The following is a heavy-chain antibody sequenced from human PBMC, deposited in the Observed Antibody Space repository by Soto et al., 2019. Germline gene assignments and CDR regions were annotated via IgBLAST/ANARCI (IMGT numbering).Heavy chain of an antibody. J-gene: IGHJ5*02. CDR1: GYTFTGYY. CDR2: INPNSGGT. CDR3: ARGAMRPYYYDSSGYYPHNWFDP. V-gene: IGHV1-2*04. D-gene: IGHD3-22*01. Sequence: QVQLVQSGAEVKKPGASVKVSCKASGYTFTGYYMHWVRQAPGQGLEWMGWINPNSGGTNYAQKFQGWVTMTRDTSISTAYMELSRLRSDDTAVYYCARGAMRPYYYDSSGYYPHNWFDPWGQGTLVTVSS.